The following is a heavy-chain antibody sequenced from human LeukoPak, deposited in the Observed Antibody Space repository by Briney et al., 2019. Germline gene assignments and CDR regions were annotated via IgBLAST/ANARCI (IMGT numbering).Heavy chain of an antibody. CDR2: IRFDGGDT. Sequence: GGSLRLSCAASGFTFNNYWMHWVRQAPGMGLVWVSSIRFDGGDTAYADSAKGRFTISRDSAKNTMFLQMNNLRAEDTAVYYCAKEIDGFDVWGQGTLVTVPS. J-gene: IGHJ3*01. CDR1: GFTFNNYW. V-gene: IGHV3-74*01. CDR3: AKEIDGFDV.